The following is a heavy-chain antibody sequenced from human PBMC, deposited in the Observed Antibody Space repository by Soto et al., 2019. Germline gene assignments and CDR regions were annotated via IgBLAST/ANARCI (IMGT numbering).Heavy chain of an antibody. CDR3: ARERWADYYYYYGMDV. D-gene: IGHD4-17*01. Sequence: PSETLSLTCAVYGGSFSGYYWSWIRQPPGKGLEWIGEINHSGSTNYNPSLKSRVTISVDTSKNQFSLKLSSVTAADTAVYYCARERWADYYYYYGMDVWGQGTTVTVSS. V-gene: IGHV4-34*01. CDR2: INHSGST. J-gene: IGHJ6*02. CDR1: GGSFSGYY.